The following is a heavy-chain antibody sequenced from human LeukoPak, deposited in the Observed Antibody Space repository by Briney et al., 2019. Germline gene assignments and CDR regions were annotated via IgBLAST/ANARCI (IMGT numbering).Heavy chain of an antibody. Sequence: GESLQISCQGSGSRFTSYWSGWVRQMPGKGLEWMGIIYPGDSATRYSPSFQGQVTISAHMSISTAYLQCSSLKASDTAMYYCARMIIPNDSVRKWGQGTLVTVSS. CDR3: ARMIIPNDSVRK. J-gene: IGHJ4*02. D-gene: IGHD3-16*01. CDR1: GSRFTSYW. CDR2: IYPGDSAT. V-gene: IGHV5-51*01.